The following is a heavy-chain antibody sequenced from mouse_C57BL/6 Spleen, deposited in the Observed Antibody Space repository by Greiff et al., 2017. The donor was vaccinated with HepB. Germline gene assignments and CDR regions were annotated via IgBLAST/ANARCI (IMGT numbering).Heavy chain of an antibody. CDR1: GFSFNTYA. Sequence: EVQVVESGGGLVQPKGSLKLSCAASGFSFNTYAMNWVRQAPGKGLEWVARIRSKSNNYATYSADSVKDRFTISRDDSESMLYLQMNNLKTEDTAMYYCVRHEGKSNYEGYYAMDYWGQGTSVTVSS. J-gene: IGHJ4*01. D-gene: IGHD2-5*01. V-gene: IGHV10-1*01. CDR3: VRHEGKSNYEGYYAMDY. CDR2: IRSKSNNYAT.